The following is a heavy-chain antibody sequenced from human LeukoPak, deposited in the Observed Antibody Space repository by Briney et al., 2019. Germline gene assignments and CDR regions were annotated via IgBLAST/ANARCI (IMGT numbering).Heavy chain of an antibody. D-gene: IGHD6-13*01. CDR2: IYSGAGT. J-gene: IGHJ4*02. Sequence: PGGSLRLSCAASGFTLSSHYMSWVRQAPGKGLEWVSVIYSGAGTSYADSVQGRFTISTDNSKNTLYLQINSLRVEDTAVYYCARDRGFSSSWRLFVYWGQGTLVTVSS. V-gene: IGHV3-66*02. CDR1: GFTLSSHY. CDR3: ARDRGFSSSWRLFVY.